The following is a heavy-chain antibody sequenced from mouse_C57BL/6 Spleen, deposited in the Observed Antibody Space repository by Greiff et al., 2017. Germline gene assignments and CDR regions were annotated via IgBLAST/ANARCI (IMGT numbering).Heavy chain of an antibody. V-gene: IGHV1-74*01. Sequence: VQLQQPGAELVKPGASVKVSCKASGYTFTSYWMHWVKQRPGQGLEWIGRIHPSDSDTNYNQQFKGKATLTVDKSSSTAYMQLSSLTSEDSAFYYCAIERGSGGPFDYWGQGTTLTVSS. D-gene: IGHD1-1*01. CDR1: GYTFTSYW. CDR2: IHPSDSDT. CDR3: AIERGSGGPFDY. J-gene: IGHJ2*01.